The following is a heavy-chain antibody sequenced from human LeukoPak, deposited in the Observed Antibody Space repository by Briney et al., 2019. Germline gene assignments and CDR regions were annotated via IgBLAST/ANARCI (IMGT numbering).Heavy chain of an antibody. V-gene: IGHV1-2*06. D-gene: IGHD3-10*01. CDR1: GYTFTGYY. CDR3: ARYYYGSGSPYYYYMDV. Sequence: GASVKVSCKASGYTFTGYYMHWVRQAPGQGLEWMERINPNSGGTNYAQKFQGRVTMTRDTSISTAYMELSRLRSDDTAVYYCARYYYGSGSPYYYYMDVWGKGTTVTVPS. CDR2: INPNSGGT. J-gene: IGHJ6*03.